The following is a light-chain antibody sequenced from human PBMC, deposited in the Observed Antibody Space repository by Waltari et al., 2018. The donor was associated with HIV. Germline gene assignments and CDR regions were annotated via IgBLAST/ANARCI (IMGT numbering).Light chain of an antibody. CDR2: LGS. CDR3: MQALQAPYT. Sequence: DIVMTQSPLSLPVTPGEPASISCRSSQSLLQSNGYNYLDWYLQKPGQSPQILMYLGSHRASGVPDRFSGSGSGTDFTLKISRVEAEDVGVYYCMQALQAPYTFGQGTKLEIK. CDR1: QSLLQSNGYNY. J-gene: IGKJ2*01. V-gene: IGKV2-28*01.